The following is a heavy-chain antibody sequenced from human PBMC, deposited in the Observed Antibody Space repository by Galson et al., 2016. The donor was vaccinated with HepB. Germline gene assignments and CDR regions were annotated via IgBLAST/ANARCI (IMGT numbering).Heavy chain of an antibody. CDR3: VRQPTYGYPFDY. V-gene: IGHV4-4*02. Sequence: SETLSLTCAVSGGSVSSYNWWNWFRQPPGKGLEWIGEIYQSGTTNFNPSLKSRVTMSMDKTKNELSLKMSSLTVEDTSVYYCVRQPTYGYPFDYWGQGTLVTVSS. D-gene: IGHD5-18*01. J-gene: IGHJ4*02. CDR1: GGSVSSYNW. CDR2: IYQSGTT.